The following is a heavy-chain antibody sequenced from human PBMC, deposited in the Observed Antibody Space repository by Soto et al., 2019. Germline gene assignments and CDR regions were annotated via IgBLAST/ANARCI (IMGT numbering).Heavy chain of an antibody. Sequence: PSETLSLTCAVYGGSFSGYYWSWIRQPPGKGLEWIGEINHSGSTNYNPSLKSRVTISVDTSKNQFSLKLSSVTAADTAVYYCARGPDCSSTSCYYYYYMDVWVKGTMVT. CDR1: GGSFSGYY. CDR2: INHSGST. CDR3: ARGPDCSSTSCYYYYYMDV. V-gene: IGHV4-34*01. D-gene: IGHD2-2*01. J-gene: IGHJ6*03.